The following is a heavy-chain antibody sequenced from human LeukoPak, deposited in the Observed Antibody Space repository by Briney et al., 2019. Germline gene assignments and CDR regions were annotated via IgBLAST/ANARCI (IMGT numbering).Heavy chain of an antibody. D-gene: IGHD1-20*01. CDR2: IIPIFGTA. CDR3: ARDPGITGINYQEDY. CDR1: GGTFSSYA. V-gene: IGHV1-69*13. J-gene: IGHJ4*02. Sequence: GASVKVSCKASGGTFSSYAISWVRQAPGQGLEWMGGIIPIFGTANYAQKFQGRVTITADESTSTAYMELSSLRSEDTAVYYCARDPGITGINYQEDYWGQGTLVTVSS.